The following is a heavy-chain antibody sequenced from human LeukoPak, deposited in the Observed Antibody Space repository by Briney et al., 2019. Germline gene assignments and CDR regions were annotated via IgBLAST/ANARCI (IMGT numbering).Heavy chain of an antibody. J-gene: IGHJ4*02. V-gene: IGHV3-23*01. CDR2: ISKSGADT. CDR1: GFTFSDVA. CDR3: ASARVQYQLLSPSDY. D-gene: IGHD2-2*01. Sequence: GGSLRLSCTASGFTFSDVAMSWVRQAPGKGLEWVSAISKSGADTYYTDSVKGRFTVSRDNSKNTLYLQMNSLRAEDTAVYYCASARVQYQLLSPSDYWGQGTLVTVSS.